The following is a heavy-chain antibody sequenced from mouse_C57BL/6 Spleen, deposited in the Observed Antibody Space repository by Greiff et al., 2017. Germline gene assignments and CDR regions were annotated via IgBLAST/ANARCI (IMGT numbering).Heavy chain of an antibody. CDR3: ARDYYGSSPSYAVDD. J-gene: IGHJ4*01. CDR1: GYTFTDYY. D-gene: IGHD1-1*01. V-gene: IGHV1-26*01. CDR2: INPNNGGT. Sequence: EVQLQQSGPELVKPGASVKISCKASGYTFTDYYMNWVKQSHGKSLEWIGDINPNNGGTSYNQKFKGKATLTVDKSSSPAYMELRSLTSEDSAVYYCARDYYGSSPSYAVDDWGQGTSVTVSS.